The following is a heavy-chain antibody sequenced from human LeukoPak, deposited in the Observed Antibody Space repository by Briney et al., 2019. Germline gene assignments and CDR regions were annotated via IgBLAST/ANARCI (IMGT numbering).Heavy chain of an antibody. Sequence: GGSLRLSCAASGFSFSNYWMRWIRQAPGKGLEWVANINQDGSDKYYVDSVEGRFTVSRDNAKNSLYLQMSSLRAEDTAVYYCARVQVVVPGVFDYFDYWGQGTLDTVSS. D-gene: IGHD2-2*01. CDR1: GFSFSNYW. J-gene: IGHJ4*02. CDR2: INQDGSDK. V-gene: IGHV3-7*01. CDR3: ARVQVVVPGVFDYFDY.